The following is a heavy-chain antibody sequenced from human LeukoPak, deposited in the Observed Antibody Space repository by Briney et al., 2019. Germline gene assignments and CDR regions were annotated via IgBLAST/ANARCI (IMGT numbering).Heavy chain of an antibody. V-gene: IGHV4-59*08. D-gene: IGHD4-11*01. CDR3: AILPNRTTGPVY. J-gene: IGHJ4*02. CDR2: IYYSGST. Sequence: PSETLSLTPTVSVDSLCSYYSRSVWRRPRRGLEWIGYIYYSGSTNYNPSPNNRVTISEYTSTKQFSLKLSAVAAADTGIYYCAILPNRTTGPVYWGQGALVTVSS. CDR1: VDSLCSYY.